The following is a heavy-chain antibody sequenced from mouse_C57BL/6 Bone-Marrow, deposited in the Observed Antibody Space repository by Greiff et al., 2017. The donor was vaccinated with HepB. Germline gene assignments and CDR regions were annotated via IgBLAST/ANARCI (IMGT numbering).Heavy chain of an antibody. CDR3: ARRAAQVPFAY. CDR1: GFTFSDYY. D-gene: IGHD3-2*02. J-gene: IGHJ3*01. V-gene: IGHV5-12*01. CDR2: ISNGGGST. Sequence: EVKLVESGGGLVQPGGSLKLSCAASGFTFSDYYMYWVRQTPEKRLEWVAYISNGGGSTYYPDTVKGRFTISRDNAKSTLYLQMSRLKSEDTAMYYCARRAAQVPFAYWGQGTLVTVSA.